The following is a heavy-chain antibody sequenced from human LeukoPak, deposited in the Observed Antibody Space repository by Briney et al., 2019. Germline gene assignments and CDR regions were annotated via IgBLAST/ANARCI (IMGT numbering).Heavy chain of an antibody. J-gene: IGHJ5*02. Sequence: ASVKVSCKASGYTFTSYYMHWVRQAPGQGLEWMGIINPSGGSTSYAQKFQGRVTMTEDTSTDTAYMELSSLRSEDTAVYYCAPSTIFGVVTWGQGTLVTVSS. CDR2: INPSGGST. V-gene: IGHV1-46*01. D-gene: IGHD3-3*01. CDR3: APSTIFGVVT. CDR1: GYTFTSYY.